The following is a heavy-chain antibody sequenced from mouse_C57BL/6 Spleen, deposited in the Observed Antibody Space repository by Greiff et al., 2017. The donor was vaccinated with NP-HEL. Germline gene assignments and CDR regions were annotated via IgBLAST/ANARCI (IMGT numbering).Heavy chain of an antibody. CDR1: GYTFTSYW. J-gene: IGHJ1*03. V-gene: IGHV1-55*01. D-gene: IGHD2-4*01. CDR2: IYPGSGST. Sequence: QVHVKQSGAELVKPGASVKMSCKASGYTFTSYWITWVKQRPGQGLEWIGDIYPGSGSTNYYEKFKSKATLTVDTSSSTAYMQLSSLTSEDSAVYYCARGGDYDDWYFDVWGTGTTVTVSS. CDR3: ARGGDYDDWYFDV.